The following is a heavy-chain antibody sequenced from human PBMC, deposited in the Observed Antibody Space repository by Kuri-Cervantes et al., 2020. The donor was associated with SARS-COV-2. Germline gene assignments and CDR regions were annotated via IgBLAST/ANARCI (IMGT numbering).Heavy chain of an antibody. CDR1: GFTFSSYE. Sequence: GGSLRLSCAASGFTFSSYEMNWVRQAPGKGLEWVAVISYDGSNKYYADSVKGRFTISRDNSKNTLYLQMNSLRAEDTAVYYCARDLVRSNWNYCDYWGQGTLVTVSS. V-gene: IGHV3-30*03. CDR2: ISYDGSNK. J-gene: IGHJ4*02. CDR3: ARDLVRSNWNYCDY. D-gene: IGHD1-20*01.